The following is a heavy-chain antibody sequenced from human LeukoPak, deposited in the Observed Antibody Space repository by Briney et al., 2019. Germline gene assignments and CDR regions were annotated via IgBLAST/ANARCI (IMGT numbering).Heavy chain of an antibody. CDR3: ARANFLYCSSTTCLFDY. V-gene: IGHV1-2*02. Sequence: ASVKVSCKASGYTFTDYYMYWVRQAPGQGFEWMGWINPNDGDTNYAQKFQGRVTMTRDTSISTAHMEVSRLRSDDTAVYYCARANFLYCSSTTCLFDYWGQGTLVTVSS. D-gene: IGHD2-2*01. J-gene: IGHJ4*02. CDR1: GYTFTDYY. CDR2: INPNDGDT.